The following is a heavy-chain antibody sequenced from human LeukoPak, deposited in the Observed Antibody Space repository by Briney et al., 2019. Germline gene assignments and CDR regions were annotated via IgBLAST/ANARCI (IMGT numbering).Heavy chain of an antibody. CDR2: INPNSGGT. CDR3: AYDIVATTNHAFDI. D-gene: IGHD5-12*01. V-gene: IGHV1-2*02. CDR1: GYTFTGYY. J-gene: IGHJ3*02. Sequence: ASVNVSCKASGYTFTGYYMHWVRQAPGQGLEWMGWINPNSGGTNYAQKFQGRVTMTRDTSISTAYMELSRLRSDDTAVYYCAYDIVATTNHAFDIWGQGTMVTVSS.